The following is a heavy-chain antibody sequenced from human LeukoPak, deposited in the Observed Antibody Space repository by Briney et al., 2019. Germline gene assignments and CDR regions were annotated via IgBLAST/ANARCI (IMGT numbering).Heavy chain of an antibody. CDR2: INPSGGST. Sequence: ASVKVSCKASGYTFTSYYMHWVRQAPGQGLEWMGIINPSGGSTSYAQKFQGRVTMTRDTSTSTVYMELSSLRAEDTGVYYCAISPLAYNYVSSGNYWGQGTLVTVSS. CDR3: AISPLAYNYVSSGNY. CDR1: GYTFTSYY. D-gene: IGHD3-22*01. V-gene: IGHV1-46*01. J-gene: IGHJ4*02.